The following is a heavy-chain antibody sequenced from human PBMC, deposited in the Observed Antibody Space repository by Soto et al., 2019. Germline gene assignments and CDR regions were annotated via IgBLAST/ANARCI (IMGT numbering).Heavy chain of an antibody. J-gene: IGHJ4*02. CDR2: IHHSGST. CDR3: ARSFGWYAIDH. V-gene: IGHV4-4*02. D-gene: IGHD6-19*01. CDR1: SASIITEQR. Sequence: QMQLQESGPGLVKPSETLSLTCAVSSASIITEQRWTWVRQPPGKGLEWIGEIHHSGSTNNNPSLRSRITMSVDKSKTQYPLNLNAVTAADTALYDCARSFGWYAIDHWGQGTLVIVSS.